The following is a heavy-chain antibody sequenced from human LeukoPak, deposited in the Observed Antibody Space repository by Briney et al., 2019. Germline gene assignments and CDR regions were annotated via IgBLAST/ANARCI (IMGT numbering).Heavy chain of an antibody. Sequence: PGRSLRLSCAASGFTFSTYGMHWVRQAPGKGLEWVAFIRYAGSNNYYADSVKGRFTISRDNSKNTLYLQMNSLRPADPSVYYCAKDPSSRGYVHFDYWGQGTLVSVSS. D-gene: IGHD3-22*01. V-gene: IGHV3-30*02. CDR1: GFTFSTYG. J-gene: IGHJ4*02. CDR3: AKDPSSRGYVHFDY. CDR2: IRYAGSNN.